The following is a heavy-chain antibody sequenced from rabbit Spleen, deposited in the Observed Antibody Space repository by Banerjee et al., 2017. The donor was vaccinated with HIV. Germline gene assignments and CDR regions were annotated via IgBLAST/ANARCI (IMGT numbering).Heavy chain of an antibody. CDR1: GFSLNSGYD. CDR2: IGAGVTYTT. V-gene: IGHV1S40*01. J-gene: IGHJ6*01. Sequence: QSLEESGGGLVKPGASLTLTCKASGFSLNSGYDMCWVRQPPGKGPEWIACIGAGVTYTTYYATWAKGRFTISKTSSTTVTLQMTSLTAADTATYFCARDTGTSFSTYGMDLWGQGTLVTVS. D-gene: IGHD7-1*01. CDR3: ARDTGTSFSTYGMDL.